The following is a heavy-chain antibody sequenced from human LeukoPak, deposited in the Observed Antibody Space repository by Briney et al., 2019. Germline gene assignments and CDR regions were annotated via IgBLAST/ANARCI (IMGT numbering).Heavy chain of an antibody. CDR3: ARWSGYIDY. CDR1: GGSISSGSYY. D-gene: IGHD3-3*01. V-gene: IGHV4-61*02. CDR2: IYTSGST. Sequence: SETLSLTCTVSGGSISSGSYYWSWIRQPAGKGLEWIGRIYTSGSTNYNPSLKSRVTISVDTSKNQFSLKLSSVTAADTAVYYCARWSGYIDYWGQGTLVTVSS. J-gene: IGHJ4*02.